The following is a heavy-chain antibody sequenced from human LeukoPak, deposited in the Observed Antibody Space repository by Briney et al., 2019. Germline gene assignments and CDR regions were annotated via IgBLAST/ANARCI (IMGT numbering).Heavy chain of an antibody. CDR3: TRGAEGWDY. CDR1: GFSFSSYD. D-gene: IGHD2-15*01. J-gene: IGHJ4*02. Sequence: GGSLRLSCVASGFSFSSYDMHWVRQAAGEGLVWVAGIGSGGDTYYLGSVKGRFTVSRDNARDSLYLQMNSVKAEDTAVYYCTRGAEGWDYWGQGTLVTVSS. CDR2: IGSGGDT. V-gene: IGHV3-13*01.